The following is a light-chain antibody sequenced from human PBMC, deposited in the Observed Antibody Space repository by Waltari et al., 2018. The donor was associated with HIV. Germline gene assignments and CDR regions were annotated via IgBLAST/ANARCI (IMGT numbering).Light chain of an antibody. V-gene: IGLV2-8*01. J-gene: IGLJ2*01. CDR3: SSYASNNTFVV. CDR1: SRDIGRYDF. Sequence: QSALTQPPSASGPPGQSVTISCTGTSRDIGRYDFLSRYQVPPDSVPKLLIYEVTKRPSGVPVRFSGSKSGNTASLTVSGLQTDDEADYYCSSYASNNTFVVFGGGTKLTVL. CDR2: EVT.